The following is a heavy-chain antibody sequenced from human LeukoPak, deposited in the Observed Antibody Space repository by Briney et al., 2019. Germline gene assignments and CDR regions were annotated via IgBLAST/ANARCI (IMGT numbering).Heavy chain of an antibody. CDR1: GFTFDDYA. Sequence: PGGSLRLSCAASGFTFDDYAMHWVRQAPGKGLEWVSGISWNSGSIGYADSVKGRFTISRDNAKNSLYLQMNSLRAEDTALYYCAKVGKYGSGSYYHFDYWGQGTLVTVSS. V-gene: IGHV3-9*01. J-gene: IGHJ4*02. CDR2: ISWNSGSI. D-gene: IGHD3-10*01. CDR3: AKVGKYGSGSYYHFDY.